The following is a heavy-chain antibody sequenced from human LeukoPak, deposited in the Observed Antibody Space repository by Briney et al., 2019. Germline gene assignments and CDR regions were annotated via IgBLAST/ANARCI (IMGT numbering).Heavy chain of an antibody. CDR1: GGTFSSYA. CDR2: IIPIFGTA. V-gene: IGHV1-69*01. Sequence: SVKVSCKASGGTFSSYAISWVRQAPGQGLEWMGGIIPIFGTANYAQKFQGRVTITADESTSTAYMELSSLRSEDTAVYYCAIFGWEVGATSVDYWGQGTLVTVSS. CDR3: AIFGWEVGATSVDY. J-gene: IGHJ4*02. D-gene: IGHD1-26*01.